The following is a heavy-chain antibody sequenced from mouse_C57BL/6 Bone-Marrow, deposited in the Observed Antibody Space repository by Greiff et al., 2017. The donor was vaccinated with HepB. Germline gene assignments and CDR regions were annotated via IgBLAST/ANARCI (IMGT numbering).Heavy chain of an antibody. D-gene: IGHD1-1*01. CDR1: GYTFTSYG. V-gene: IGHV1-81*01. Sequence: VKLQESGAELARPGASVKLSCKASGYTFTSYGISWVKQRTGQGLEWIGEIYPRSGNTYYNEKFKGKATLTADKSSSTAYMELRSLTSEDSAVYFCARDIYYYCSSSSYYAMDYWGQGTSVTVSS. J-gene: IGHJ4*01. CDR3: ARDIYYYCSSSSYYAMDY. CDR2: IYPRSGNT.